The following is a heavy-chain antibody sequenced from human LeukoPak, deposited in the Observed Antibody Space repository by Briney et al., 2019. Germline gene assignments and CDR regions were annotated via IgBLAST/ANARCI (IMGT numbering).Heavy chain of an antibody. CDR2: ISSSGSLV. V-gene: IGHV3-21*01. Sequence: PGGSLRLSCEASGFTFSDFGMNWVRQTPGKGLEWISRISSSGSLVNYADSVKGGFTISRDNDKKSMYLKINRLRGDEGAVYYCVRGQGYCSDIRCSPGYYMDVWGKGTTVTVSS. D-gene: IGHD2-2*01. J-gene: IGHJ6*03. CDR1: GFTFSDFG. CDR3: VRGQGYCSDIRCSPGYYMDV.